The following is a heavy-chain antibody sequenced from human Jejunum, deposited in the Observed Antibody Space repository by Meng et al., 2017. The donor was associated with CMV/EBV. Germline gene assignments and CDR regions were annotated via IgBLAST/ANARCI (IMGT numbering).Heavy chain of an antibody. Sequence: SGYTFSSYDINWVRQAPGQGLQWMGWMNPYSGNTGYAQNFRGRLIMTRNTSISTTYMELTSLRSEDTAVYYCARVWEVERRLQLPFDYWGQGTLVTVSS. CDR1: GYTFSSYD. CDR2: MNPYSGNT. CDR3: ARVWEVERRLQLPFDY. J-gene: IGHJ4*02. D-gene: IGHD5-24*01. V-gene: IGHV1-8*01.